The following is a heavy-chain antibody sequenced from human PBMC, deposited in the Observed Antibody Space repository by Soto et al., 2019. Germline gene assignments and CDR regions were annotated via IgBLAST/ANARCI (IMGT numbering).Heavy chain of an antibody. Sequence: PGGSLRLSCTASGFTFSSYAMSWVRQAPGKGLEWVSAISGSGGSTDYADSVKGRFTISRDNSKNTLYLQMNSLRAEDTAVYYCAKDGYCSSTGCYIWGNWFDPWGQGTLVTVSS. D-gene: IGHD2-2*03. CDR2: ISGSGGST. CDR1: GFTFSSYA. CDR3: AKDGYCSSTGCYIWGNWFDP. V-gene: IGHV3-23*01. J-gene: IGHJ5*02.